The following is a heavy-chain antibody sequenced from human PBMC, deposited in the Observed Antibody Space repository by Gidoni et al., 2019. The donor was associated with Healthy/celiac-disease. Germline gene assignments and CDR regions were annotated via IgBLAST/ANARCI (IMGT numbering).Heavy chain of an antibody. CDR3: ARGRGWLQLLPRNWFDP. CDR2: INHSGST. D-gene: IGHD5-12*01. Sequence: QVQLQPWGAGLLKPSETLSLTCAVDGGSFSGYYWSWIRQPPGKGLEWIGEINHSGSTNYNPSLKSRVTISVDTSKNQFSLKLSSVTAADTAVYYCARGRGWLQLLPRNWFDPWGQGTLVTVSS. V-gene: IGHV4-34*01. J-gene: IGHJ5*02. CDR1: GGSFSGYY.